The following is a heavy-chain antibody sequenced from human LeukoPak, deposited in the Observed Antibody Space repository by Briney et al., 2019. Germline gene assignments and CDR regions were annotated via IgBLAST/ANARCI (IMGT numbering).Heavy chain of an antibody. J-gene: IGHJ2*01. CDR2: INPNSGGT. V-gene: IGHV1-2*02. Sequence: GASVKVSCKASGYTFTGYYMHWVRQAPGQGLEWMGWINPNSGGTNYAQKFQGKVTMTRDTSISTAYMELSRLRSDDTAVYYCARETTTVTTSWYFDLWGRGTLVTVSS. CDR1: GYTFTGYY. D-gene: IGHD4-17*01. CDR3: ARETTTVTTSWYFDL.